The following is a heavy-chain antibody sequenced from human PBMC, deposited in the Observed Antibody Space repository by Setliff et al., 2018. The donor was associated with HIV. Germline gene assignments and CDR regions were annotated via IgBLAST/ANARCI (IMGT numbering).Heavy chain of an antibody. CDR1: GFIVSSNY. D-gene: IGHD3-22*01. Sequence: GESLKISCAAAGFIVSSNYINWVRQAPGKGLEWVSVFYSNGNTYYADSVKGRFTISRDNSKNTVYLQMNSLRAEDTAVYYCARDDYDRSGHYPYYGIDVWGQGTTVTVSS. J-gene: IGHJ6*02. V-gene: IGHV3-53*01. CDR3: ARDDYDRSGHYPYYGIDV. CDR2: FYSNGNT.